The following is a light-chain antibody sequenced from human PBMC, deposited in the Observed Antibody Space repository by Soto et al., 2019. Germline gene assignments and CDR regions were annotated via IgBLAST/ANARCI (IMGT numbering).Light chain of an antibody. CDR1: ENIASTL. J-gene: IGKJ1*01. CDR3: QHYDDSRT. CDR2: GTS. V-gene: IGKV3-20*01. Sequence: IVLTQSPGTLSLSPGERATLSCRASENIASTLLAWYKQRPGRSPTLLIYGTSGRATGIPDRFSGSGSGTDFNLTISRLEPEDFAVYYCQHYDDSRTFGPGTTVEIK.